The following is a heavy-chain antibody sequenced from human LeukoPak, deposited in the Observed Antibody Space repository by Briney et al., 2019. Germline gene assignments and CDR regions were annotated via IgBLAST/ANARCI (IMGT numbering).Heavy chain of an antibody. D-gene: IGHD3-3*01. V-gene: IGHV1-2*02. J-gene: IGHJ4*02. CDR2: ISPNSGGT. CDR3: ARVRYTVLRPDY. Sequence: ASVKVSCKASEYTFTGYYMHWGRQAPGQGLEWMGWISPNSGGTNYAQKFQGRVTMTRDTSISTAYMELSRLRSDDTAVYYCARVRYTVLRPDYWGQGTLVTVSS. CDR1: EYTFTGYY.